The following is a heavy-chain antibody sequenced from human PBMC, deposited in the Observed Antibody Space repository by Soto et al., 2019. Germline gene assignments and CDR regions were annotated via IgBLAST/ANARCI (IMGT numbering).Heavy chain of an antibody. Sequence: SETLSLTCAVYGGSFSGYYWSWIRQPPGKGLEWIGEINHSGSTYYNPSLKSRVAMSVDTSKNQFSLKLRSVSAADTAAYYCARQRTSVVTQAYFDDWGQGSLVTVSS. D-gene: IGHD2-21*02. V-gene: IGHV4-34*01. CDR1: GGSFSGYY. CDR3: ARQRTSVVTQAYFDD. CDR2: INHSGST. J-gene: IGHJ4*02.